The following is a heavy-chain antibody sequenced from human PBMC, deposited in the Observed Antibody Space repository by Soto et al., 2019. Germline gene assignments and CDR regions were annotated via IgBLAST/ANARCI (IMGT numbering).Heavy chain of an antibody. CDR3: ARLLDDSRGYYYYYGMDV. CDR2: IFHSGTT. V-gene: IGHV4-38-2*01. D-gene: IGHD3-22*01. J-gene: IGHJ6*02. CDR1: GYSISSGYY. Sequence: SETLSLTCAVSGYSISSGYYWGWIRQPPGKGLEWIGSIFHSGTTYDNPSLKSRVTISVDISKNQFSLKLSSVTAADTAVYYCARLLDDSRGYYYYYGMDVWGQGTTVT.